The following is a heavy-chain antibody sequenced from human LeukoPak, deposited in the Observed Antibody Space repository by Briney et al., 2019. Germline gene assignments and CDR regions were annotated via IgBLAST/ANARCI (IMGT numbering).Heavy chain of an antibody. CDR2: INFDGSIK. J-gene: IGHJ4*02. D-gene: IGHD3-16*01. V-gene: IGHV3-33*01. CDR3: ARWGGTRQYYFDY. CDR1: GFSLSNYG. Sequence: PGGSLRLSCAASGFSLSNYGLHWVRQGPGKGLEWVAVINFDGSIKYYADSVKGRFTTSKDSSKNTLYLQMNSLRADDTAMYYCARWGGTRQYYFDYWGQGTLATVSS.